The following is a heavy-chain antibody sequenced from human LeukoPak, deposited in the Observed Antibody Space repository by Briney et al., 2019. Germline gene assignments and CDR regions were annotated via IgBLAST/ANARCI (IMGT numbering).Heavy chain of an antibody. Sequence: GGSLRLSCAASGFTFSSYAMHWVRQAPGKGLEWVAVISYDGSNKYYADSVKGRFTISRDNSKNTLYLQMSSLRVEDTAVYYCAREKYYYGSGFDLWGRGTLVTVSS. V-gene: IGHV3-30*14. CDR2: ISYDGSNK. J-gene: IGHJ2*01. CDR3: AREKYYYGSGFDL. CDR1: GFTFSSYA. D-gene: IGHD3-10*01.